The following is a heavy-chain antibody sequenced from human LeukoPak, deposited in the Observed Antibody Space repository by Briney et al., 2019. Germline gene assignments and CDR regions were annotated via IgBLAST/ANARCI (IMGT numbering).Heavy chain of an antibody. Sequence: SETLSLTCTVSGASISSYYWSWIRQFPGKGLEWLGYIYYSGSTNYNPSLKSRVTISVDTSNNQFSLKLSSVTAADAAVYYCARDDYGDYLDAFDIWGQGTMVTVSS. CDR2: IYYSGST. CDR3: ARDDYGDYLDAFDI. J-gene: IGHJ3*02. CDR1: GASISSYY. D-gene: IGHD4-17*01. V-gene: IGHV4-59*01.